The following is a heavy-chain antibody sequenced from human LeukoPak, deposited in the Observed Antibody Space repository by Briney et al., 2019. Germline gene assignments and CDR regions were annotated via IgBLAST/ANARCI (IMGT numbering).Heavy chain of an antibody. Sequence: NSSETLSLTCAVYGGSFSGYYWSWIRQPPGKGLEWIGEINHSGSTNYNPSLKSRVTISVDTSKNQFPLKLSSVTAADTAVYYCARGPDILTGFDYWGQGTLVTVSS. J-gene: IGHJ4*02. CDR3: ARGPDILTGFDY. D-gene: IGHD3-9*01. CDR1: GGSFSGYY. V-gene: IGHV4-34*01. CDR2: INHSGST.